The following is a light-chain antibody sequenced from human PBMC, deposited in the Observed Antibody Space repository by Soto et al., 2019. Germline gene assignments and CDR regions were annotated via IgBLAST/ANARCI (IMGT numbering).Light chain of an antibody. CDR1: QSISSY. V-gene: IGKV1-39*01. CDR3: QQSYSTPGT. CDR2: AAS. J-gene: IGKJ3*01. Sequence: DIQMTQSPSSLSASVGDRVTITCRASQSISSYLNWYQQKPGKAPKLLIYAASSLQSGVPSRFSGSGSGTXXXXXXXXXXXXDFATYYCQQSYSTPGTFGPGTKVDIK.